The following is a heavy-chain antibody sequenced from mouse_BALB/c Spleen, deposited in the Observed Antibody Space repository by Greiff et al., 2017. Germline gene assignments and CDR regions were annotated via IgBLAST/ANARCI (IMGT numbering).Heavy chain of an antibody. Sequence: DVMLVESGGDLVKPGGSLKLSCAASGFTFSSYGMSWVRQTPDKRLEWVATISSGGSYTYSPDSVKERFTISRDNAKNTLYLQMSSLKSEDTAMYYCARHGKGWFAYWGQETLVTVSA. V-gene: IGHV5-6*02. J-gene: IGHJ3*01. CDR1: GFTFSSYG. CDR2: ISSGGSYT. CDR3: ARHGKGWFAY. D-gene: IGHD4-1*01.